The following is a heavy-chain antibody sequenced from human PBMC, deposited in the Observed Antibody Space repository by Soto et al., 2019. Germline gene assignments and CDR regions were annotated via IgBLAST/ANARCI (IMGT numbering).Heavy chain of an antibody. Sequence: EVQLVESGGDLVQPGGSLRLSCAASAFTFSDYYMHWVRQGPGKGPVWVSAISGDGGRTYYAGSVRGRFTISRDNAKSTVYLQMNSLRADDTAVYYCARGTFIAARFWFDPWGQGTLVTVSS. V-gene: IGHV3-74*01. D-gene: IGHD6-6*01. J-gene: IGHJ5*02. CDR3: ARGTFIAARFWFDP. CDR1: AFTFSDYY. CDR2: ISGDGGRT.